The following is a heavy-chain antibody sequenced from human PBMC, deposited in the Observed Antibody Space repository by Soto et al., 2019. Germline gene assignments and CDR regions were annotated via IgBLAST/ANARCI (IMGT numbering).Heavy chain of an antibody. D-gene: IGHD3-22*01. V-gene: IGHV1-69*13. CDR2: IIPIFGTA. J-gene: IGHJ5*02. Sequence: SVKVSCKASGYTFTSYCISWVRQAPGQGLEWMGEIIPIFGTANYAQKFQGRVTITADESTSTAYMELSSLRSEDTAVYYCARDRGPSSGYYPYWFDPWG. CDR3: ARDRGPSSGYYPYWFDP. CDR1: GYTFTSYC.